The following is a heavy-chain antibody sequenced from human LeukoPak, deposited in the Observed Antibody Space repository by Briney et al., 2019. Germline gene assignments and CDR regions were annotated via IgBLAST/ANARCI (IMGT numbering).Heavy chain of an antibody. D-gene: IGHD2-2*01. Sequence: PGGSLRLSCAASGFTVSSNYMSWVRQAPGKWLEWVSVIYSGGSTYYADSVKGRFTISRDNSKNTLYLQTNSLRAEDTAVYYCARVGVVPAAYLTDGPIDNFFFYDYWGQGTLVTVSS. CDR1: GFTVSSNY. CDR2: IYSGGST. V-gene: IGHV3-53*01. J-gene: IGHJ4*02. CDR3: ARVGVVPAAYLTDGPIDNFFFYDY.